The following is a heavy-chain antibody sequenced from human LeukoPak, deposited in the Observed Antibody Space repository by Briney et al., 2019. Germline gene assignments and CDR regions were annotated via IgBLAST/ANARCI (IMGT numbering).Heavy chain of an antibody. V-gene: IGHV3-64*01. Sequence: GESLRLSCAASGFTFSSYAMHWVRQAPGKGLEFVSSIITNGARTYYANSVKGRFTISRDNSNNTLYLQMGSLRAEDMAVYYCARGPDYWGQGTLVTVSS. CDR2: IITNGART. CDR3: ARGPDY. J-gene: IGHJ4*02. CDR1: GFTFSSYA.